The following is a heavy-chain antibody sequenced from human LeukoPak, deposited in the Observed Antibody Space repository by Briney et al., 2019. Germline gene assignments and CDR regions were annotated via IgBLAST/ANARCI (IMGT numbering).Heavy chain of an antibody. CDR1: GGSISSYY. Sequence: KPSETLSLTCTVSGGSISSYYWSWIRQPPGKGLEWIGYIYSSGSTNYNPSLKSRVTISIVTSKNQFSLKLSSVTAADTAVYYCARDLTTVTTVAFDIWGQGTMVTVSS. CDR3: ARDLTTVTTVAFDI. CDR2: IYSSGST. V-gene: IGHV4-4*09. D-gene: IGHD4-11*01. J-gene: IGHJ3*02.